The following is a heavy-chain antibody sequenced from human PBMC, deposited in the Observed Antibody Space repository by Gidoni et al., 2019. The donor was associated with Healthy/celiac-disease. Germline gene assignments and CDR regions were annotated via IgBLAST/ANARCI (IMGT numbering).Heavy chain of an antibody. J-gene: IGHJ3*02. CDR3: ARDLITMVRGVISHAFDI. V-gene: IGHV3-66*01. CDR2: IYSGGST. Sequence: EVQLVESGGGLVQPGGSLRLSCAASGFTVSSNYMSWVRQAPGKGLEWVSVIYSGGSTYYADSVKGRFTISRDNSKNTLYLQMNSLRAEDTAVYYCARDLITMVRGVISHAFDIWGQGTMVTVSS. CDR1: GFTVSSNY. D-gene: IGHD3-10*01.